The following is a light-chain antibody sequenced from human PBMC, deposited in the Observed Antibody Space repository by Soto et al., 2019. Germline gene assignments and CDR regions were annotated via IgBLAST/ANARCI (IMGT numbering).Light chain of an antibody. J-gene: IGKJ5*01. CDR1: QGISSA. CDR3: QQFNNYPIT. Sequence: AIQLTQSPSSLSASVGDRVTITCRASQGISSALAWYQQKPGKAPKLLIYDASSLASGVPSRFSGSGSGTDFTLTISSLQHEDFANYYCQQFNNYPITFGQGTRLEIK. V-gene: IGKV1D-13*01. CDR2: DAS.